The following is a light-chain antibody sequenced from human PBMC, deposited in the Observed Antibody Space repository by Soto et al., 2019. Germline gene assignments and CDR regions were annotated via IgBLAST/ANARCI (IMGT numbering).Light chain of an antibody. CDR2: DTS. Sequence: DVQMTQSPSAMSASVGDRVTITCRASQDISRFVAWFQQKPGKAPERLIYDTSSLQPGVPSRFSGSGSGTEFTLAISGLQPEDFATYYCLQHNSYPYTFGQGTELEIK. J-gene: IGKJ2*01. CDR1: QDISRF. CDR3: LQHNSYPYT. V-gene: IGKV1-17*03.